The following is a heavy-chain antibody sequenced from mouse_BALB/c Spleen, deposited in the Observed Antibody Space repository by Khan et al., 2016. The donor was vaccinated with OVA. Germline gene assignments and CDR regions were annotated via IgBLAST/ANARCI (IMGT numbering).Heavy chain of an antibody. CDR2: INPRSGYS. Sequence: VQLQESGAGLARPGASVKMSCKASGYTFTSHTMHWVKQSPGQGLEWIGYINPRSGYSNYNQKFNDKATLTADKSSSTAYMQLGSLTSEDSAVYYCARGTTGYAMDYWGQGTSVTVSS. CDR1: GYTFTSHT. CDR3: ARGTTGYAMDY. J-gene: IGHJ4*01. D-gene: IGHD2-14*01. V-gene: IGHV1-4*01.